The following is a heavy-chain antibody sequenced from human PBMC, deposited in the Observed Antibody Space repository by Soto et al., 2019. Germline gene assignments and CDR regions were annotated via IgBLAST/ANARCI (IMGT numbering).Heavy chain of an antibody. CDR2: IWHDGMNK. CDR3: ARDRGSDDPIDY. Sequence: QVQLVESGGGVVQPERSLTLSCAASGFTFSSYGMHWVRQAPGKGPEWVAVIWHDGMNKYYADSVRGRFTISRDNSKNTLYLQMNSLRAEDTAVYYCARDRGSDDPIDYWGQGTLVTVSS. CDR1: GFTFSSYG. J-gene: IGHJ4*02. D-gene: IGHD3-10*01. V-gene: IGHV3-33*01.